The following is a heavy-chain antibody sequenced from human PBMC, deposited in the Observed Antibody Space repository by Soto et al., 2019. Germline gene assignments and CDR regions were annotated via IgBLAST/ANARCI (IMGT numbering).Heavy chain of an antibody. V-gene: IGHV1-69*06. CDR1: GGPFSSYA. CDR2: ITPMFGAP. CDR3: ARGFTGRWFDP. D-gene: IGHD3-10*01. Sequence: QVQLVQSGAEVKKPGSSVKVSCTASGGPFSSYAINWVRQAPGQGLEWMGVITPMFGAPHYAQNFKGRITITADKSTNTTYMELSSLRYGHTDVYFCARGFTGRWFDPWGQGTLVTVSS. J-gene: IGHJ5*02.